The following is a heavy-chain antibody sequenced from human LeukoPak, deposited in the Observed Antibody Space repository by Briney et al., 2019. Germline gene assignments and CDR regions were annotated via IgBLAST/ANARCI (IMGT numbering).Heavy chain of an antibody. CDR3: ARTERGRSLNCSGGSCSLSVHDYYMDV. Sequence: PSETLSLTCTVSGGSLSSYYWSWIRQSPEKGLEWIGHIYYSGDTNYNPSLKSRVTISVDTSKNQFSLKLNSVTAADTAVYYCARTERGRSLNCSGGSCSLSVHDYYMDVWGKGTTVTISS. CDR2: IYYSGDT. CDR1: GGSLSSYY. V-gene: IGHV4-59*01. D-gene: IGHD2-15*01. J-gene: IGHJ6*03.